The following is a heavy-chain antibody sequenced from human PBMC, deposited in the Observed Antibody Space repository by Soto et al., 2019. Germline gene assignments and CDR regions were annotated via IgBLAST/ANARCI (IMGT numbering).Heavy chain of an antibody. CDR1: GGSFSDFA. CDR3: AGGGCVAVAAALSCYDDSTTYRFDS. V-gene: IGHV1-69*01. CDR2: IIPMFAAT. J-gene: IGHJ4*02. D-gene: IGHD2-15*01. Sequence: QVQLAQSGAEVRKPGSSVKVSCRASGGSFSDFAFSWVRQAPGQGLEWMGGIIPMFAATKYAQRFQGRVTISWDATRRPVCLALNRLSSYYPAVYYWAGGGCVAVAAALSCYDDSTTYRFDSWGQGTLVSVSS.